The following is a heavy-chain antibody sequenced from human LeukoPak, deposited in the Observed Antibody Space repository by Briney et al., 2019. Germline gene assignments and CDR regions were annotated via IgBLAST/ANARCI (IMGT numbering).Heavy chain of an antibody. Sequence: PGGSLRLSCAASGFTFSSYWMSCVRQAPGKGLEWVANIKQDGSEKYYVDSVKGRFTISRDNAKNSLYLQMNSLRAEDTAVYYCARDRDSSGYPNPYFDYWGQGSLVTVSS. CDR2: IKQDGSEK. CDR3: ARDRDSSGYPNPYFDY. V-gene: IGHV3-7*04. J-gene: IGHJ4*02. D-gene: IGHD3-22*01. CDR1: GFTFSSYW.